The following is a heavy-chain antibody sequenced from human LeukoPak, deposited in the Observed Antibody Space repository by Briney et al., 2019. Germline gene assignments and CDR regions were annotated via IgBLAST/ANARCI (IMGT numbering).Heavy chain of an antibody. CDR3: AKLETLGYCTNGVCQHFDY. D-gene: IGHD2-8*01. J-gene: IGHJ4*02. V-gene: IGHV3-23*01. CDR1: GFSVRTTY. CDR2: ISGSGGST. Sequence: PGGSLRLSCTASGFSVRTTYMSWVRQAPGKGLEWVSAISGSGGSTYYADSVKGRFTISRDNSKNTLYLQMNSLRAEDTAVYYCAKLETLGYCTNGVCQHFDYWGQGTLVTVSS.